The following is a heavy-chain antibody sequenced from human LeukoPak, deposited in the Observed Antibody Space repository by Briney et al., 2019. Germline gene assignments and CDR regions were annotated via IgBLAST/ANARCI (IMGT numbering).Heavy chain of an antibody. V-gene: IGHV4-39*01. J-gene: IGHJ5*02. CDR2: IYYSGST. D-gene: IGHD3-3*01. Sequence: SETLSLTCTVSGGSISSSSYYWGWIRQPPGKGLEWIGSIYYSGSTYYNPSLKSRVTISVDTSKNQFSLKLSSVTAADTAVYYCARHVRPGITIFGVVTIRGNWFDPWGQGTLVTVSS. CDR1: GGSISSSSYY. CDR3: ARHVRPGITIFGVVTIRGNWFDP.